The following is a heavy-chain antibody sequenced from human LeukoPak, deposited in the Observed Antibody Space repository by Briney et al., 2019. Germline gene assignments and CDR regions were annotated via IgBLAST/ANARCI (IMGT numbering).Heavy chain of an antibody. CDR1: GGSIRSYY. Sequence: SETLSLTCTVSGGSIRSYYWSWIRQPPGKGLEWIGYVYDSGSPDYNPSLKSRVTISGDTSKNQFSLNLRSVTAADTAVYYCASHVGRYNWFDPWGQGTLVTVSS. V-gene: IGHV4-59*08. CDR2: VYDSGSP. CDR3: ASHVGRYNWFDP. J-gene: IGHJ5*02. D-gene: IGHD2-15*01.